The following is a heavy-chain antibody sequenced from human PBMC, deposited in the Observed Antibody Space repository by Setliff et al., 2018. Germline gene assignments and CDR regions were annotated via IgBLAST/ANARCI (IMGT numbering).Heavy chain of an antibody. D-gene: IGHD3-10*01. CDR3: ARDGGTGDSGTYFNIGFDS. J-gene: IGHJ5*01. CDR2: IKHDGTEQ. CDR1: GFTFSVYW. V-gene: IGHV3-7*03. Sequence: PGGSLSLSCAASGFTFSVYWMTWVRQAPGKGLEWVANIKHDGTEQKYVDSVKGRFTISRDNDKNSLHLQMNGLRVEDTAVYYCARDGGTGDSGTYFNIGFDSWGQGTQVTVSS.